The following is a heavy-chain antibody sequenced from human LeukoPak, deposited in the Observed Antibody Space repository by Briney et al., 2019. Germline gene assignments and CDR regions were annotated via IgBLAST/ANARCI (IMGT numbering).Heavy chain of an antibody. Sequence: GASVKVSCKASGYTFTSYAMHWVRQAPGQRLEWMGWINAGNGNTKYSQKLQGRVTMTTDTSTSTAYMELRSLRSDDTAVYYCARDRYGSGNYYYYYYMDVWGKGTTVTVSS. CDR3: ARDRYGSGNYYYYYYMDV. CDR2: INAGNGNT. J-gene: IGHJ6*03. CDR1: GYTFTSYA. V-gene: IGHV1-3*01. D-gene: IGHD3-10*01.